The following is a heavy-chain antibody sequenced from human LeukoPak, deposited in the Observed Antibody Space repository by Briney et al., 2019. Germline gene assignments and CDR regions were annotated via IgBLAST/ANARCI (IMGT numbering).Heavy chain of an antibody. V-gene: IGHV4-59*01. CDR1: GGSINSLY. CDR2: IYGSGST. D-gene: IGHD6-6*01. CDR3: ARLFSSSSGRAFDI. Sequence: SETLSLTCNVSGGSINSLYWSCIRQPPGKGLEWIGYIYGSGSTNYNPSLKSRVTISVDTSNNQFSLRLNSVTAADTAVYYCARLFSSSSGRAFDIWGQGTIVTVSS. J-gene: IGHJ3*02.